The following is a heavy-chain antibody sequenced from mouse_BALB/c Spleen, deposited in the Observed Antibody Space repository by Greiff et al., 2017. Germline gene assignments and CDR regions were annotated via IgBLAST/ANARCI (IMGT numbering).Heavy chain of an antibody. CDR2: ISSGGSYT. CDR1: GFTFSSYG. J-gene: IGHJ2*01. V-gene: IGHV5-6*01. CDR3: ARHVPAGYYFDY. Sequence: EVMLVESGGDLVKPGGSLKLSCAASGFTFSSYGMSWVRQTPDKRLEWVATISSGGSYTYYPDSVKGRFTISRDNAKNTLYLQMSSLKSEDTAMYYCARHVPAGYYFDYGGQGTTLTVSS. D-gene: IGHD1-2*01.